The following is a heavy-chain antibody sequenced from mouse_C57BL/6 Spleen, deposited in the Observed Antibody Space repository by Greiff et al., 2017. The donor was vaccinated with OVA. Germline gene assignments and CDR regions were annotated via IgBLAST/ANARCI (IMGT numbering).Heavy chain of an antibody. CDR2: IDPENGDT. J-gene: IGHJ2*01. V-gene: IGHV14-4*01. Sequence: VQLQQSGAELVRPGASVKLSCTASGFNIKDDYMHWVKQRPEQGLEWIGWIDPENGDTEYASKFQGKATITADTSSNTAYLQLSSLASEDTAVYYCTITAQAYFDYWGQGTTLTVSS. CDR3: TITAQAYFDY. CDR1: GFNIKDDY. D-gene: IGHD3-2*02.